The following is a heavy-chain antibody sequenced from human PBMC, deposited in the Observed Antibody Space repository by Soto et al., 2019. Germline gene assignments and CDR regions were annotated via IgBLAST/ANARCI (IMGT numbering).Heavy chain of an antibody. Sequence: SETLSLTCTVSGGSISSYYWSWIRQPPGKGLEWIGYIYYSGSTNYNPSLKSRVTISVDTSKNQFSLKLSSVTAADTAVYYCARDTYDYGGKRGFGFDYWGQGTLVTVSS. CDR2: IYYSGST. CDR3: ARDTYDYGGKRGFGFDY. V-gene: IGHV4-59*01. D-gene: IGHD4-17*01. J-gene: IGHJ4*02. CDR1: GGSISSYY.